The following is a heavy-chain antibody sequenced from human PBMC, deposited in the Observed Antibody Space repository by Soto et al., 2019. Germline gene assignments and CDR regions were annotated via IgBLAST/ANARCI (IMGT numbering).Heavy chain of an antibody. V-gene: IGHV1-46*01. Sequence: GASVKVSCKASGYTFTSYYMHWVRQAPGQGLEWMGIINPSGGGTSYAQKFQGRVTMTRDTSTSTVYMELSSLRSEDTAVYYCAREIGTIFGVVIISLDGMDVWGQGTTVTVSS. D-gene: IGHD3-3*01. CDR3: AREIGTIFGVVIISLDGMDV. CDR1: GYTFTSYY. CDR2: INPSGGGT. J-gene: IGHJ6*02.